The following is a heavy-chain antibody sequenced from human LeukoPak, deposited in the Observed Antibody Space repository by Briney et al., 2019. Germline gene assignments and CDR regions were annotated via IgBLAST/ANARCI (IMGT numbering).Heavy chain of an antibody. CDR1: GGSISSYY. CDR3: ARAPMTTVTRNWFDP. Sequence: PSETLSLTCTVSGGSISSYYWSWIRQPPGKGLEWIGSIYTSGSTNYKPSLKSRVTISVVTSKNQFSLKLSSVTAADTAVYYCARAPMTTVTRNWFDPWGQGTLVTVSS. J-gene: IGHJ5*02. D-gene: IGHD4-17*01. CDR2: IYTSGST. V-gene: IGHV4-4*09.